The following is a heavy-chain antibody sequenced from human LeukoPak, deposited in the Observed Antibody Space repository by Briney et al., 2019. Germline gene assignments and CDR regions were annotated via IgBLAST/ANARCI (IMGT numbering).Heavy chain of an antibody. CDR3: ARDHWLFSSKTWYYYGMDV. CDR2: IYYSGST. CDR1: GGSISSYS. D-gene: IGHD3-9*01. V-gene: IGHV4-59*01. Sequence: SETLSLTCTVSGGSISSYSWSWIRQPPGTGLEWIGYIYYSGSTNYNPSLKSRVTIFVDTSKNLFSLILTSVSASDTAIYYCARDHWLFSSKTWYYYGMDVWGQGTTVTVSS. J-gene: IGHJ6*02.